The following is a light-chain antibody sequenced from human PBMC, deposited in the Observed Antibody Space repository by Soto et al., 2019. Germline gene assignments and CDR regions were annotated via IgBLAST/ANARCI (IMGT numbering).Light chain of an antibody. CDR1: QSVRSN. CDR2: GAS. J-gene: IGKJ4*01. Sequence: EILMTQSPATLSVSPGERVTLSCRAGQSVRSNLAWYRQRPGQAPKLLIYGASIRATGMPARFSGSGSETEFTLTISSLRSEDFAVYYCQQYDNWPLTFGGGTKVEIK. V-gene: IGKV3-15*01. CDR3: QQYDNWPLT.